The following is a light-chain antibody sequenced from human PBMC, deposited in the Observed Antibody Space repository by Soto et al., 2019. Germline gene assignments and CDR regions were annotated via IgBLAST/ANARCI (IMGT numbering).Light chain of an antibody. J-gene: IGKJ5*01. CDR2: AAS. V-gene: IGKV1-39*01. CDR3: QQSYSTTGIT. Sequence: IQLPQSPSSLSASVGDRVTITCRASQGINTFLAWYQQKAGKAPKLLIYAASTLQSGVPSRFSGSGSGTDFTLTISSLQPEDFATYYCQQSYSTTGITFGQGTRLEI. CDR1: QGINTF.